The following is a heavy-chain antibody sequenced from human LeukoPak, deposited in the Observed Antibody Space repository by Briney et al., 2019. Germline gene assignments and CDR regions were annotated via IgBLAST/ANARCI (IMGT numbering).Heavy chain of an antibody. J-gene: IGHJ4*02. CDR2: INSDGSST. D-gene: IGHD3-22*01. CDR1: GFTFSSYW. V-gene: IGHV3-74*01. Sequence: GGSLSLSCAASGFTFSSYWMHWVRQAPGKGLVWVSRINSDGSSTSYADSVKGRFTTSRDNAKNTLYLQMNSLRAEDTAVYYCARVGNYYDSSGYYYPFDYWGQGTLVTVSS. CDR3: ARVGNYYDSSGYYYPFDY.